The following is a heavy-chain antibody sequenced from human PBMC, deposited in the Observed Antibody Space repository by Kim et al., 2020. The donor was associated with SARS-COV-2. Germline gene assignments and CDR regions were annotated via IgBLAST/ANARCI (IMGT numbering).Heavy chain of an antibody. Sequence: GGSLRLSCAMSGFNFNIYAMNWVRQAPGKGLEWVAVIWYDGNNKYYADSVKGRFTISRDFSKNTLYLQMNSLRAEDTGVYYCARDESTGYTNVYYGMDV. D-gene: IGHD6-25*01. CDR3: ARDESTGYTNVYYGMDV. J-gene: IGHJ6*01. CDR2: IWYDGNNK. CDR1: GFNFNIYA. V-gene: IGHV3-33*01.